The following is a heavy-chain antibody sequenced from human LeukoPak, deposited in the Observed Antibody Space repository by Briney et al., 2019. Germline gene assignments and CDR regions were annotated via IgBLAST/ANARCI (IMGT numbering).Heavy chain of an antibody. J-gene: IGHJ4*02. D-gene: IGHD6-13*01. CDR2: INHSGST. CDR1: GGSLRGYY. Sequence: SETLSLTCAVYGGSLRGYYWSWIRQPPGKGLEWIGEINHSGSTNYNPSLKSRVTISVDTSKNQFSLKLSSVTAADTAVYYCARGSTLAAAGTMDYWGQGTLVTVSS. V-gene: IGHV4-34*01. CDR3: ARGSTLAAAGTMDY.